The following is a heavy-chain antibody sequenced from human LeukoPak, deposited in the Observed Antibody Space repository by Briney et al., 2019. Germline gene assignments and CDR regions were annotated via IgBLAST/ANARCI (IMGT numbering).Heavy chain of an antibody. CDR3: AKDSGVVVVPAQDYYYMDV. V-gene: IGHV3-30*02. CDR1: GFTFSNYG. D-gene: IGHD2-2*01. Sequence: GGSLRLSCAASGFTFSNYGMHCLRQAPGKGLEWVAFIRYDGSNKYYADSVKGRFTISRDNSKNTLYLQMNSLRAEDTAVYYCAKDSGVVVVPAQDYYYMDVWGKGTTVTVSS. CDR2: IRYDGSNK. J-gene: IGHJ6*03.